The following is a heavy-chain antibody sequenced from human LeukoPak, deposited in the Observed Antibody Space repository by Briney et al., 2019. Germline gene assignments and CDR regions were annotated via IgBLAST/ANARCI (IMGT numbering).Heavy chain of an antibody. CDR1: GGSFSGYY. D-gene: IGHD3-10*01. CDR2: TNHSGST. CDR3: APGGWRLDP. Sequence: SETLSLTCAVYGGSFSGYYWSWIRQPPGKGLEWIGETNHSGSTNYNPSLKSRVTISVDTSKNQFSLKLSSVTAADTAVYYCAPGGWRLDPWGQGTLVTVSS. V-gene: IGHV4-34*01. J-gene: IGHJ5*02.